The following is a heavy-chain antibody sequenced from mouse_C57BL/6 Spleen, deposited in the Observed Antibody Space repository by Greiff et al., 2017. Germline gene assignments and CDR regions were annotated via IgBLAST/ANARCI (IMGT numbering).Heavy chain of an antibody. Sequence: QVQLQQPGTELVKPGASVKLSCKASGYTVTSYWMHWVKQRPGQGLEWIGNINPSNGGTNYNEKFKSKATLTVDKSSSTAYTQLSSLTSEDSAVYYCARSGQLRLPWFAYWGQGTLVTVSA. V-gene: IGHV1-53*01. J-gene: IGHJ3*01. CDR3: ARSGQLRLPWFAY. CDR2: INPSNGGT. D-gene: IGHD3-2*02. CDR1: GYTVTSYW.